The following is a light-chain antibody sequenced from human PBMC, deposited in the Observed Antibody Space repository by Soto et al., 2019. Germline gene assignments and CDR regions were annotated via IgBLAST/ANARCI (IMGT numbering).Light chain of an antibody. CDR1: HRVRSER. CDR2: DAS. Sequence: ETVLTQSPDALSLSPGERATLPCRASHRVRSERLAWYRHKRGQAPRLVIFDASSRATGIPERLSGSGSGKDFTLTISSLETEDFAVYYCQQRSNWPHSITFGQGTGLEI. V-gene: IGKV3-11*01. CDR3: QQRSNWPHSIT. J-gene: IGKJ5*01.